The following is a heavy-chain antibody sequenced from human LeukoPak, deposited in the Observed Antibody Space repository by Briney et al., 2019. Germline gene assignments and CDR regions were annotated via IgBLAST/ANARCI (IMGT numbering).Heavy chain of an antibody. CDR2: IRYDGSNK. V-gene: IGHV3-30*02. D-gene: IGHD3-3*01. J-gene: IGHJ2*01. CDR3: AKGYYDFWSGPAWWYFDL. Sequence: GGSLRLSCAASGFTFSSYGMHWARQAPGKGLEWVAFIRYDGSNKYYADSVKGRFTISRDNSKNTLYLQMNSLRAEDTAVYYCAKGYYDFWSGPAWWYFDLWGRGTLVTVSS. CDR1: GFTFSSYG.